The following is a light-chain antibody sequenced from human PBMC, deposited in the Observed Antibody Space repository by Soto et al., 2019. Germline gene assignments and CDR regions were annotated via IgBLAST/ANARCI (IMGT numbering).Light chain of an antibody. CDR2: KAS. V-gene: IGKV1-5*03. CDR3: QHYHSFSIT. Sequence: DIQMTQSPSSLSASVGARVTIPCEASQTISGWLAWYKQKLGKARKIMSYKASTLKSGVPSRFSGSGSGTDFSLTISNLRPDDFATYYCQHYHSFSITFGQGTRLEIK. CDR1: QTISGW. J-gene: IGKJ5*01.